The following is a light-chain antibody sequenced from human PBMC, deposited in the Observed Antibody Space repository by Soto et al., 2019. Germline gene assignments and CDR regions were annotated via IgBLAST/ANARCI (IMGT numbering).Light chain of an antibody. J-gene: IGLJ1*01. Sequence: QSVLTHPASVSGSPGQSITISCTGTSSDIGGYDYVSWYQQRPGKAPKLMIYEVRYRPSGVSNRFSGSKSGNTASLTISGLQAEGEAVYYCCSYTRTSNHYFFGSGTKVTVL. CDR3: CSYTRTSNHYF. CDR2: EVR. V-gene: IGLV2-14*01. CDR1: SSDIGGYDY.